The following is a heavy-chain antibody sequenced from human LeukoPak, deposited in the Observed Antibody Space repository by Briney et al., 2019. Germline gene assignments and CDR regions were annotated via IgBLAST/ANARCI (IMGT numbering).Heavy chain of an antibody. CDR3: ARLGYYYDSSGFQYYFDY. V-gene: IGHV5-51*01. Sequence: GESLKISCKGSGYNFTTYWIGWVRQVPGKGLEWMGIIYPGDSDTRYSPSFQGQVTISADKSISTAYLQWSSLKASDTAMYYCARLGYYYDSSGFQYYFDYWGQGTLVTVSS. CDR1: GYNFTTYW. J-gene: IGHJ4*02. D-gene: IGHD3-22*01. CDR2: IYPGDSDT.